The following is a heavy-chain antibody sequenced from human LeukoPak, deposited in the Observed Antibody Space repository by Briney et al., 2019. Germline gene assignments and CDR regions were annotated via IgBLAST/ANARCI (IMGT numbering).Heavy chain of an antibody. J-gene: IGHJ6*02. D-gene: IGHD1-14*01. CDR2: IKYDGSAT. V-gene: IGHV3-74*01. Sequence: GGSLRLSCAASGFTFSNYWMHWIRQVPGKGLVWVSHIKYDGSATNYADSVKGRFTISRDNAKNTLYLQMNSLRAEDTAVYYCARDEHEPDNYYYYGMDVWGQGTTVTVSS. CDR1: GFTFSNYW. CDR3: ARDEHEPDNYYYYGMDV.